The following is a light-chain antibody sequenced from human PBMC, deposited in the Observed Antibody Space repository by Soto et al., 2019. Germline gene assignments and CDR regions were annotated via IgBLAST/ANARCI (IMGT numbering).Light chain of an antibody. J-gene: IGKJ4*01. Sequence: AIRMTQSPSSFSASTGDRVTITCRASHGISSHLAWYQVKPGKAPSLLIYTASYLESGVPSRFSGSGSGTDFLLTISSLQSEDVAVYYCQQWFSYPLTFGGGIKVEIK. CDR1: HGISSH. CDR2: TAS. CDR3: QQWFSYPLT. V-gene: IGKV1-8*01.